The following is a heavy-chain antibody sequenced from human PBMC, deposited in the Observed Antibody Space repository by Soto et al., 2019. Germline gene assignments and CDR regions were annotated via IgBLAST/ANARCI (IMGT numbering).Heavy chain of an antibody. D-gene: IGHD1-1*01. J-gene: IGHJ6*03. CDR1: GFTFSSYS. CDR2: ISSSGSTI. CDR3: ARDNELGTTGISYYMDV. Sequence: PGGSLRLSCAASGFTFSSYSMNWVRQAPGKGLEWVSYISSSGSTIYYADSVKGRFTISRDNAKNSLYLQMNSLRAEDTAVYYCARDNELGTTGISYYMDVWGKGTTVTVSS. V-gene: IGHV3-48*04.